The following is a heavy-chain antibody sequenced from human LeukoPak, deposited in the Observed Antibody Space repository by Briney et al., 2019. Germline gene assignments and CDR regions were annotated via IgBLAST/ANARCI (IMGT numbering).Heavy chain of an antibody. V-gene: IGHV1-18*01. CDR1: GYTFTSYG. Sequence: EASVKVSCKASGYTFTSYGISWVRQAPGQGLEWMGWISAYNGNTNYAQKLQGRVTTTTDTSTSTAYMELRSLRSDDTAVYYCARARVVPAANWFDPWGQGTLVTVSS. CDR2: ISAYNGNT. CDR3: ARARVVPAANWFDP. D-gene: IGHD2-2*01. J-gene: IGHJ5*02.